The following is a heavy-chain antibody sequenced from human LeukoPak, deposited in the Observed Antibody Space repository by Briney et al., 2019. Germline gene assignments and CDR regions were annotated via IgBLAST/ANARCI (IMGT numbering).Heavy chain of an antibody. V-gene: IGHV4-34*01. CDR2: INHSGST. Sequence: SETLSLTCAVYGGSFSGYYWSWIRQPPGKGLEWIGEINHSGSTNYNPSLKSRVTISVDTSKNQFSLKLSSVTAADTAVYYCARDACSSTSCKTRVRDYYYYMDVWGKGTTVTVSS. CDR3: ARDACSSTSCKTRVRDYYYYMDV. J-gene: IGHJ6*03. D-gene: IGHD2-2*01. CDR1: GGSFSGYY.